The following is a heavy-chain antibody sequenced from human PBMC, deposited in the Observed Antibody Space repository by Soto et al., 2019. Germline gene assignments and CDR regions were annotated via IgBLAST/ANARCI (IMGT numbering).Heavy chain of an antibody. CDR3: TQGGLWQQSIKN. V-gene: IGHV3-23*05. CDR2: IYSGGDKS. D-gene: IGHD3-16*01. CDR1: GFAFHTYA. J-gene: IGHJ4*02. Sequence: EVRLLDSGGGLVQRGGSLRLSCEASGFAFHTYAMSWVRQVPGKGLEWVSAIYSGGDKSYYAASVEGRFTISRDNSKNLLFLQMNSLRADDTAVYYCTQGGLWQQSIKNWGQGTLVTVSS.